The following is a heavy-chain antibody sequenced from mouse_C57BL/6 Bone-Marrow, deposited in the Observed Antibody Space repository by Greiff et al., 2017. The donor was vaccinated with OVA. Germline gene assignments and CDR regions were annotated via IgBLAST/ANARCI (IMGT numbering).Heavy chain of an antibody. Sequence: EVKVVESGEGLVKPGGSLKLSCAASGFTFSSYAMSWVRQTPEKRLEWVAYISSGGDYIYYADTVKGRFTISSDNARNTLYLQMSSLKSEDTAMYYCTRDRYYYGSSPFWYFDVWGTGTTVTVSS. CDR3: TRDRYYYGSSPFWYFDV. V-gene: IGHV5-9-1*02. CDR2: ISSGGDYI. CDR1: GFTFSSYA. D-gene: IGHD1-1*01. J-gene: IGHJ1*03.